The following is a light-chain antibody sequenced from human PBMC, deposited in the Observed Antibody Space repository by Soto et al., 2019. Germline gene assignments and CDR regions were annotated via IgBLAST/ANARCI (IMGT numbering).Light chain of an antibody. CDR1: QDINNS. CDR2: DAS. CDR3: QQYDNLPIT. Sequence: DIQMTQSLSSLSASVGDRVTITCQASQDINNSLNWYLQKPGKAPELLIYDASNLQTGVPSRFNGSGSGTDFTFTISSLQPEDIATYYCQQYDNLPITFGQGTRLEIK. V-gene: IGKV1-33*01. J-gene: IGKJ5*01.